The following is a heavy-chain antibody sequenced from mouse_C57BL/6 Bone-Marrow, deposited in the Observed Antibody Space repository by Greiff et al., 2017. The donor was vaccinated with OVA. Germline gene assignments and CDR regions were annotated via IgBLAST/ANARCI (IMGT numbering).Heavy chain of an antibody. V-gene: IGHV1-82*01. CDR3: ARGLRPWGFDY. D-gene: IGHD1-1*01. J-gene: IGHJ2*01. CDR1: GYAFSSSW. CDR2: IYPGDGDT. Sequence: VQLQQSGPELVKPGASVKISCKASGYAFSSSWMNWVKQRPGKGLEWIGRIYPGDGDTNYNGKFKGKATLTADKSSSTAYMQLSSLTSEDSAVYFCARGLRPWGFDYWGQGTTLTVSS.